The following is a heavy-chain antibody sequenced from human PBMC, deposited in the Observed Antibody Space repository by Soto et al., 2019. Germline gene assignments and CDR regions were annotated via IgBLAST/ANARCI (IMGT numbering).Heavy chain of an antibody. CDR2: INPNSGGT. Sequence: ASVKVSCKASGYTFTGCYMHWVRQAPGQGLEWMGWINPNSGGTNYAQKFQGWVTMTRDTSISTAYMELSRLRSDDTAVYYCARVDWLGGGAFEIWGQGTMVTVAS. CDR3: ARVDWLGGGAFEI. J-gene: IGHJ3*02. D-gene: IGHD3-9*01. V-gene: IGHV1-2*04. CDR1: GYTFTGCY.